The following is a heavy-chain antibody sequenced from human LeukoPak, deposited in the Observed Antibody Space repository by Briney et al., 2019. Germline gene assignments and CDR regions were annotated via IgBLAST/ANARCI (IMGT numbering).Heavy chain of an antibody. CDR2: IYYSGST. CDR1: GGSISSYY. J-gene: IGHJ3*02. Sequence: SETLSLTCTVSGGSISSYYWSWIRQPPGKGLEWIGYIYYSGSTNYNPSLKSRVTISVDTSKNQFSLKLSSVTAADTAVYYCARENREADAFDIWGQGTMVTVSS. CDR3: ARENREADAFDI. D-gene: IGHD1-14*01. V-gene: IGHV4-59*01.